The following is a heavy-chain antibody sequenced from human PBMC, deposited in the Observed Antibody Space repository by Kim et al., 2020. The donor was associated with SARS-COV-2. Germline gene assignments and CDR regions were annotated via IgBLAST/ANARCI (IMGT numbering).Heavy chain of an antibody. V-gene: IGHV3-30*03. J-gene: IGHJ6*02. D-gene: IGHD6-19*01. Sequence: SVKGRFTISRDNSKNTLYLQMNSLRAEDTAVYYCAIIAVAGYQGDYGMDVWGQGTTVTVSS. CDR3: AIIAVAGYQGDYGMDV.